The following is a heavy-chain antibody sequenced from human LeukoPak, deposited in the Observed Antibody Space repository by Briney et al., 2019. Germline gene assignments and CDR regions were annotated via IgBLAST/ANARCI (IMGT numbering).Heavy chain of an antibody. CDR2: ISYDGSNE. Sequence: GRSLRLSCAASGFTFSSYGMHWVRQAPGKGLEWVAVISYDGSNENYADSVKGRFTISRDNTKNTLYVQMNSLRAEDTAVYYCAKDPYDSTFDYWGQGTLVTVSS. J-gene: IGHJ4*02. CDR3: AKDPYDSTFDY. D-gene: IGHD3-22*01. CDR1: GFTFSSYG. V-gene: IGHV3-30*18.